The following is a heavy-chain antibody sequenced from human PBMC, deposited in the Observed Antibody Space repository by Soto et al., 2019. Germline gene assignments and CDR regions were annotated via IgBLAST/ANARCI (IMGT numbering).Heavy chain of an antibody. CDR2: IIPIFRTP. CDR3: ARDKDRLQLGGNYYYIMDV. CDR1: GGTFSESA. D-gene: IGHD1-1*01. Sequence: QVQLVQSGTEVKKPGSSVKVSCKASGGTFSESAISWVRQAPGQGLEWMGGIIPIFRTPDYAQKFQGRVSXTXEXXTNTAYMEVSGLRSEDTAMYYCARDKDRLQLGGNYYYIMDVWGQGTTVIVSS. J-gene: IGHJ6*02. V-gene: IGHV1-69*05.